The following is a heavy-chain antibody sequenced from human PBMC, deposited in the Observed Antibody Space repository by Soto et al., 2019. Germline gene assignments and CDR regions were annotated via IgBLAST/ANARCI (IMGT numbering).Heavy chain of an antibody. J-gene: IGHJ6*03. CDR1: GFTFSSYA. V-gene: IGHV3-23*01. Sequence: GGSLRLSCAASGFTFSSYAMSWVRQAPGKGLEWVSAISGSGGSTYYADSVKGRFTISGDNSKNTLYLQMNSLRAEDTAVYYCAKAAYYDFWSGYLDYYYYMDVWGKGTTVTVSS. CDR2: ISGSGGST. D-gene: IGHD3-3*01. CDR3: AKAAYYDFWSGYLDYYYYMDV.